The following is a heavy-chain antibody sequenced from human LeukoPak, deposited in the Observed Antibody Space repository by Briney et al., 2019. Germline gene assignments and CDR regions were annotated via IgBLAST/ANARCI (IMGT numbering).Heavy chain of an antibody. D-gene: IGHD6-13*01. CDR2: ISLDGRKK. CDR3: ARDPGLSNTWYENILYCFDH. V-gene: IGHV3-30*04. J-gene: IGHJ4*02. CDR1: GFTFSSFA. Sequence: GGSLRLSCAASGFTFSSFAMHWVRQAPGKGLEWVSVISLDGRKKYYADSVKGRFSISRDNSKNTLDLQLNSLRAEDTAVYYCARDPGLSNTWYENILYCFDHWGQGTLVTVSS.